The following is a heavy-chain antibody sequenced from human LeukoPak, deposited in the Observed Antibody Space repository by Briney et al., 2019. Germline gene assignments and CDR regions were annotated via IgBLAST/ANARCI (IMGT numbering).Heavy chain of an antibody. Sequence: PGGSLRLSCAASGFTFSGYVMTWVRQAPGKGLEWVAVISYDGSNKYYADSVKGRFTISRDNSKNTLYLQMNSLRAEDTAVYYCAKTGERWSLYGLDAFDIWGQGTMVTVSS. D-gene: IGHD7-27*01. V-gene: IGHV3-30*18. CDR3: AKTGERWSLYGLDAFDI. J-gene: IGHJ3*02. CDR1: GFTFSGYV. CDR2: ISYDGSNK.